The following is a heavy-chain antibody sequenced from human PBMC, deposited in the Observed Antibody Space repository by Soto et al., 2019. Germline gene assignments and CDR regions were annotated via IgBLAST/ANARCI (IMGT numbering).Heavy chain of an antibody. CDR1: DGSISHYY. CDR3: ARATVYSTSWPFDY. Sequence: ETLSLTCTVSDGSISHYYWSWIRQPAGKGLEWIGHIYTTGSTNYNPSVNPSLKSRVTMSLDTSKNQFSLNLSSVTAADTAVYYCARATVYSTSWPFDYWGQGTLVTVSS. V-gene: IGHV4-4*07. CDR2: IYTTGST. D-gene: IGHD6-6*01. J-gene: IGHJ4*02.